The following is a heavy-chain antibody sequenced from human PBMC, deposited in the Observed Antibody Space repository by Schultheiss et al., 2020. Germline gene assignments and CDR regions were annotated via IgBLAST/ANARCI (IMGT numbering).Heavy chain of an antibody. V-gene: IGHV4-34*01. CDR3: ARGLGGSTSDYYYVY. CDR2: IYYSGST. Sequence: SETLSLTCAVYGGSFSGYYWSWIRQHPGKGLEWIGYIYYSGSTYYNPSLKSRVTISVDTSKNQFSLKLSSVTAADTAVYYCARGLGGSTSDYYYVYWGQGTLVTVSS. J-gene: IGHJ4*02. D-gene: IGHD3-22*01. CDR1: GGSFSGYY.